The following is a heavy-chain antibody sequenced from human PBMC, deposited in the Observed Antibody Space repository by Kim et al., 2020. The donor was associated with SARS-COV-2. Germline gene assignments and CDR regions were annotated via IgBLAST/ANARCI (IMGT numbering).Heavy chain of an antibody. CDR1: GFTFSSYS. CDR2: ISSSSSTI. J-gene: IGHJ6*02. Sequence: GGSLRLSCAASGFTFSSYSMNWVRQAPGKGLEWVSYISSSSSTIYYADSVKGRFTISRDNAKNSLYLQMNSLRDEDTAVYYCARDHGRLTMVGESYYYYYGMDVWGQGTTVTVSS. CDR3: ARDHGRLTMVGESYYYYYGMDV. D-gene: IGHD3-10*01. V-gene: IGHV3-48*02.